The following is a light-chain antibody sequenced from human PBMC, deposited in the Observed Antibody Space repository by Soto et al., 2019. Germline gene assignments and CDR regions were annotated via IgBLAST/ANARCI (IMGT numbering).Light chain of an antibody. CDR3: NSYAGSDNLVV. Sequence: QSALTQPPSASGSPGQSVTISCTGTSSDVGGYNYVSWYQQYPGKAPKLVIYEVSKRPSGVPDRFSGSKSGNTASLTVSGLQAEDEADYYCNSYAGSDNLVVFGGGTKVTVL. CDR2: EVS. J-gene: IGLJ2*01. V-gene: IGLV2-8*01. CDR1: SSDVGGYNY.